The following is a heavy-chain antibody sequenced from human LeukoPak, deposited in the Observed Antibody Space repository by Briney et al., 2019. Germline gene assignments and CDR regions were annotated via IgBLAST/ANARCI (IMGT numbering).Heavy chain of an antibody. CDR2: TYYRSKWYY. J-gene: IGHJ5*02. Sequence: SQTLSLTCALSGDSVSSNSAAWNWIRQSPSRGLEWLGRTYYRSKWYYDYAVAVKSRISINPDTSKNQFSLQLSSVTPDDTAVYYCARDIFGELLPNWFDPWGQGTLVTVSS. CDR3: ARDIFGELLPNWFDP. V-gene: IGHV6-1*01. CDR1: GDSVSSNSAA. D-gene: IGHD3-10*01.